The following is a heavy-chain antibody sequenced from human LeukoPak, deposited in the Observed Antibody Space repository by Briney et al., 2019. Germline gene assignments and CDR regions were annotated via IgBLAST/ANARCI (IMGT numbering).Heavy chain of an antibody. Sequence: GASLQISCKGSGFNFATSWIGWVRQLPGQGLEWMGIIYPGDSDTRYSPSFQGQVTISADKSISTAYLQWSSLKASDTAMYYCAREDMAGQSFDYWGQGTLVTVSS. D-gene: IGHD5-24*01. CDR1: GFNFATSW. CDR2: IYPGDSDT. V-gene: IGHV5-51*01. J-gene: IGHJ4*02. CDR3: AREDMAGQSFDY.